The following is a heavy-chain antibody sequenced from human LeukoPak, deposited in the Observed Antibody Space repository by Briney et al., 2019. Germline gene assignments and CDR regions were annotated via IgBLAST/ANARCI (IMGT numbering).Heavy chain of an antibody. V-gene: IGHV4-39*01. D-gene: IGHD3-3*01. CDR3: ARHPDYDFWSGSSYYYYMDV. J-gene: IGHJ6*03. CDR1: GGSISSSSYY. CDR2: IYYSGST. Sequence: SETLSLTCTVSGGSISSSSYYWGWIRQPPGKGLEWIGSIYYSGSTYYNPSLKSRVTISVDTSKNQFSLKLSSVTAADTAVYYCARHPDYDFWSGSSYYYYMDVWGKGTTVTVSS.